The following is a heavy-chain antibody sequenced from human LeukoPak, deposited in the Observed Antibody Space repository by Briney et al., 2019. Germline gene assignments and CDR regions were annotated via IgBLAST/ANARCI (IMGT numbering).Heavy chain of an antibody. CDR1: GGSISSYY. D-gene: IGHD2-2*02. V-gene: IGHV4-4*07. CDR2: IYTSGST. Sequence: SETLSLTCTVSGGSISSYYWSWIREPAGKGLEWIGRIYTSGSTNYNPSLKSRVTMSVDTSKNQFSLKLSSVTAADTAVYYCARERYCSSTSCYIGRAFDIWGQGTMVTVSS. J-gene: IGHJ3*02. CDR3: ARERYCSSTSCYIGRAFDI.